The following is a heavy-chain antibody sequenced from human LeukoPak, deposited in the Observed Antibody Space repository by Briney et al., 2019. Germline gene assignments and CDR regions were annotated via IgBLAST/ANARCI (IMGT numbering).Heavy chain of an antibody. V-gene: IGHV3-48*02. J-gene: IGHJ4*02. D-gene: IGHD3-22*01. Sequence: GGSLRLSCAASGFTFSSYSMNWVRQAPGKGLEWVSYISSSSSTIYYADSVKGRFTISRENAKNSLYLQMNSLRDEDTAVYYCARGNYYDSSGYKTGRGQGTLVTVSS. CDR3: ARGNYYDSSGYKTG. CDR1: GFTFSSYS. CDR2: ISSSSSTI.